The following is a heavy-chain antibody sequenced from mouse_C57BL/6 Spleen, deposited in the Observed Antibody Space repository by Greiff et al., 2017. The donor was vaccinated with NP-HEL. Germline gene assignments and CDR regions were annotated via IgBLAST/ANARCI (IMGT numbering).Heavy chain of an antibody. D-gene: IGHD4-1*01. CDR3: TPNWDY. V-gene: IGHV14-4*01. CDR2: IDPENGDT. Sequence: EVKLMESGAELVRPGASVKLSCTASGFNIKDDYMHWVKQRPEQGLEWIGWIDPENGDTEYASKFQGKGTITADTSSNTAYLQLSSLTSEDTAVYYCTPNWDYWGQGTTLTVSS. J-gene: IGHJ2*01. CDR1: GFNIKDDY.